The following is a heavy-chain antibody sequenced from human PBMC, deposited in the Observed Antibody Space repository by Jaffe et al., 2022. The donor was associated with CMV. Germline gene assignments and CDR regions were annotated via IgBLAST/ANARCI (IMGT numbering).Heavy chain of an antibody. CDR3: ARHEGYYGSGTLPDFDY. CDR1: GGSISSSSYY. D-gene: IGHD3-10*01. V-gene: IGHV4-39*01. Sequence: QLQLQESGPGLVKPSETLSLTCTVSGGSISSSSYYWGWIRQPPGKGLEWIGSIYYSGSTYYNPSLKSRVTISVDTSKNQFSLKLSSVTAADTAVYYCARHEGYYGSGTLPDFDYWGQGTLVTVSS. J-gene: IGHJ4*02. CDR2: IYYSGST.